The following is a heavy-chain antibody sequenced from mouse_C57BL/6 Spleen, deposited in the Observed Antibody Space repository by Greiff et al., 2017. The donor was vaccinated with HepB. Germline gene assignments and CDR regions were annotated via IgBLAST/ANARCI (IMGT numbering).Heavy chain of an antibody. CDR3: AVNYDYDVWFAY. CDR1: GYTFTDYN. Sequence: DVQLQESGPELVKPGASVKMSCKASGYTFTDYNMHWVKQSHGKSLEWIGYINPNNGGTSYNQKFKGKATLTVNKSSSTAYMELRSLTSEDSAVYYCAVNYDYDVWFAYWGQGTLVTVSA. V-gene: IGHV1-22*01. CDR2: INPNNGGT. D-gene: IGHD2-4*01. J-gene: IGHJ3*01.